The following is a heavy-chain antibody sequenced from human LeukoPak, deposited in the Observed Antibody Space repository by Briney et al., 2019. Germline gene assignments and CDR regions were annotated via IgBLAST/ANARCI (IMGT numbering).Heavy chain of an antibody. V-gene: IGHV4-59*01. CDR3: ARGRYCSGGSCFDY. CDR2: IYYSGST. Sequence: SETLSLTCTVSGGSISSYYWSWIRQPPGKGLEWIGYIYYSGSTNYNPSLTSRVTISVDTSKNQFSLKLSSVTAADTAVYYCARGRYCSGGSCFDYWGQGTLVTVSS. CDR1: GGSISSYY. J-gene: IGHJ4*02. D-gene: IGHD2-15*01.